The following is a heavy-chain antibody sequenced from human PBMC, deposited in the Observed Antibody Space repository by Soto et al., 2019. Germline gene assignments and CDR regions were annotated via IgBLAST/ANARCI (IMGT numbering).Heavy chain of an antibody. D-gene: IGHD2-15*01. CDR1: GFTFISYG. Sequence: GGSLRLSCASSGFTFISYGMHWVRQAPGKGLEWVAVISYDGSNKYYADSVKGRFTISRDNSKNTLYLQMNSLRAEDTAVYYCVKDHMVAPRYCSGGSCFPSGMDVWGQGTTVTVSS. CDR3: VKDHMVAPRYCSGGSCFPSGMDV. V-gene: IGHV3-30*18. CDR2: ISYDGSNK. J-gene: IGHJ6*02.